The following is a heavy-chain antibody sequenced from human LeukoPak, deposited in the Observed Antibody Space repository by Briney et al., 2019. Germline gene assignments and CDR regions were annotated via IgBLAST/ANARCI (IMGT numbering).Heavy chain of an antibody. CDR1: GYTFTSYD. CDR2: MNPNSGNT. CDR3: ARGPNYYDREGPDY. J-gene: IGHJ4*02. Sequence: ASVKVSCKAPGYTFTSYDINWVRQATGQGLEWMGWMNPNSGNTGYAQKFQGRVTITRNTSIRTAYMELSSLRSEDTAVYYCARGPNYYDREGPDYWGQGTLVTVSS. V-gene: IGHV1-8*03. D-gene: IGHD3-22*01.